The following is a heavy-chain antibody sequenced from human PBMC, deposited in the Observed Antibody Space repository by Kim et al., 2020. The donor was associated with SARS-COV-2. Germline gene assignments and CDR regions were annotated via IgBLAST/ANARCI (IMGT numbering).Heavy chain of an antibody. J-gene: IGHJ4*02. CDR3: ARSGGNSAFDY. CDR2: ISYDGSNK. V-gene: IGHV3-33*05. Sequence: GGSLRLSCAASGFTFSSYGMHWVRQAPGKGLEWVAVISYDGSNKYYADSVKGRFTISRDNSKNTLYLQMNSLRAEDTAVYYCARSGGNSAFDYWGQGTLVTVSS. CDR1: GFTFSSYG. D-gene: IGHD2-21*02.